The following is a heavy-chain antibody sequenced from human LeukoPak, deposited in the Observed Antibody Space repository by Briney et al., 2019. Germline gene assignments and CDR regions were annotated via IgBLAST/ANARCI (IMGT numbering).Heavy chain of an antibody. CDR1: GGSISSYSYY. CDR3: ARGDYDFWSGP. J-gene: IGHJ5*02. CDR2: INHSGST. Sequence: SQTLSLTCTVSGGSISSYSYYWSWIRQPPGKGLEWIGEINHSGSTNYNPSLKSRVTISVDTSKNQFSLKLSSVTAADTAVYYCARGDYDFWSGPWGQGTLVTVSS. D-gene: IGHD3-3*01. V-gene: IGHV4-39*07.